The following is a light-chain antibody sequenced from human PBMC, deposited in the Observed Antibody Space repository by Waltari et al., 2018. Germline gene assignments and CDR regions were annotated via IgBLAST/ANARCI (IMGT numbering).Light chain of an antibody. CDR2: DVK. CDR1: RSDVGRYDY. V-gene: IGLV2-14*03. J-gene: IGLJ2*01. Sequence: QSVLTQPASVSGSPGQSITISCTGTRSDVGRYDYVSWYQQQPGKAPKLIIYDVKHRPSGVSNRFAGSKSGNTTSLTISGLQAEDEADYYCSSYAVTTTLLFGGGTKLTVL. CDR3: SSYAVTTTLL.